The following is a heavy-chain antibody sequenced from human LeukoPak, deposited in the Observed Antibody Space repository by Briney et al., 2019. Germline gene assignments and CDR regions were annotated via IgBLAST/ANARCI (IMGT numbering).Heavy chain of an antibody. CDR3: ARSKGPIDY. CDR1: GGSFSGYY. Sequence: SETLSLTCAVYGGSFSGYYWSWIRQPPGKGLEWIGEINHSGSTNYNPSLKSRVTISVDTSKNQFSLKLSSVTAADTAVYYCARSKGPIDYWGQGTLVTVSS. J-gene: IGHJ4*02. CDR2: INHSGST. V-gene: IGHV4-34*01.